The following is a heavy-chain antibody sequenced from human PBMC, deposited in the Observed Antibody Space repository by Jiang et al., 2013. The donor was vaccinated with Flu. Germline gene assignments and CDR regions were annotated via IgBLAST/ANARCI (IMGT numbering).Heavy chain of an antibody. Sequence: LLKPSETLSLTCTVSGGSISSSSYYWGWIRQPPGKGLEWIGSIYYSGSTYYNPSLKSRVTISVDTSKNQFSLKLSSVTAADTAVYYCARVVDGITGTPGAFDIWGQGTMVTVSS. CDR3: ARVVDGITGTPGAFDI. CDR1: GGSISSSSYY. V-gene: IGHV4-39*07. CDR2: IYYSGST. J-gene: IGHJ3*02. D-gene: IGHD1-20*01.